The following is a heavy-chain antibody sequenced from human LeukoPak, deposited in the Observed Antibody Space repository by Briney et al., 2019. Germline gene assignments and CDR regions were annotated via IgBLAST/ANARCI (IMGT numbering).Heavy chain of an antibody. CDR3: ARDREYYYDSSGYSTADY. Sequence: ASVKVSCKVSGYTLTELSMHWVRQAPGKGLEWMGGFDPEDGETIYAQKFQGRVTMTEDTSTDTAYMELSSLRSEDTAVYYCARDREYYYDSSGYSTADYWGQGTLVTVSS. J-gene: IGHJ4*02. D-gene: IGHD3-22*01. CDR1: GYTLTELS. CDR2: FDPEDGET. V-gene: IGHV1-24*01.